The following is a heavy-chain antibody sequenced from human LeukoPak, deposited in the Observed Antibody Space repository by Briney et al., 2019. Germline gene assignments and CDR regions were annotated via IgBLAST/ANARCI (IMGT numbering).Heavy chain of an antibody. CDR2: IYHSGST. V-gene: IGHV4-34*01. D-gene: IGHD1-14*01. Sequence: SETLSLTCAVYGGSFSGYYWSWIRQPPGKGLEWIGSIYHSGSTYYNPSLKSRVTISVDTSKNQFSLKLSSVTAADTAVYYCARRRKRNPMSKDAFDIWGQGTMVTVSS. CDR1: GGSFSGYY. J-gene: IGHJ3*02. CDR3: ARRRKRNPMSKDAFDI.